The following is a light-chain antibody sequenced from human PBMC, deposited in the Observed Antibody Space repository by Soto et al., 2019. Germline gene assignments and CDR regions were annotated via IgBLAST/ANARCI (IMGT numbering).Light chain of an antibody. CDR1: QNIATF. J-gene: IGKJ5*01. Sequence: DIQMTQSPSSLSASVGGRVTVTCRASQNIATFLHWYQQKPGKAPRVLIYAASSLQSGVPSRFSGSGYGTDFTLTITGLQPDDFAIYYCQQSYITPITFGQGTRLEIK. V-gene: IGKV1-39*01. CDR3: QQSYITPIT. CDR2: AAS.